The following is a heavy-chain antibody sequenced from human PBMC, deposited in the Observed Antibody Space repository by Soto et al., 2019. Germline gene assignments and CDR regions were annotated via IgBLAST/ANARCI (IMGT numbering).Heavy chain of an antibody. CDR1: VGSFSSNP. V-gene: IGHV1-69*13. J-gene: IGHJ4*02. CDR3: ARGGRGYSSAPRYYFDY. Sequence: GXSVKVSCKASVGSFSSNPISWVRQAPGQGLEWMAGIIPIFATVHYAQKFQGRVTITADESTSTAYMELTSLRSEDTAVYFCARGGRGYSSAPRYYFDYWGQGTLVTVSS. D-gene: IGHD5-18*01. CDR2: IIPIFATV.